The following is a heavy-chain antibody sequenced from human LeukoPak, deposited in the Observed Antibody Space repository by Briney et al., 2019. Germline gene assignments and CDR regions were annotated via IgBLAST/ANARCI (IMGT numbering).Heavy chain of an antibody. Sequence: SETLSLTCTVSGGSISPFCWSWIRQTPGKGLEWIGYIYDSGSSNYNPSLKSRVTMSVDTSKNQFSLKLSSVTAADTAVYYCARGPVTTDAFDIWGQGTMVTVSS. CDR2: IYDSGSS. D-gene: IGHD4-17*01. CDR3: ARGPVTTDAFDI. CDR1: GGSISPFC. J-gene: IGHJ3*02. V-gene: IGHV4-59*12.